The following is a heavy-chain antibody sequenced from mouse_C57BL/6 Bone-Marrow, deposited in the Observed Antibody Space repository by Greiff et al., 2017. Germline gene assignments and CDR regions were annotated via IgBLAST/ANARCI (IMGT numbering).Heavy chain of an antibody. CDR2: IWGGGST. V-gene: IGHV2-9*01. CDR3: ARFYGSSPYYYAMDD. CDR1: GFSLTSYG. D-gene: IGHD1-1*01. J-gene: IGHJ4*01. Sequence: QVQLKESGPGLVAPSQSLSITCTASGFSLTSYGVDWVRQPPGKGLEWLGVIWGGGSTNYNSALMSRLSISKDNSKSQVFLKMNSLQTDDTAMYYCARFYGSSPYYYAMDDWGQGTSVTVSS.